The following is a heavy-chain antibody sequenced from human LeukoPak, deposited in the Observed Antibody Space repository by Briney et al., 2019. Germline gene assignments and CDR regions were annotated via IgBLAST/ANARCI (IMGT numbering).Heavy chain of an antibody. J-gene: IGHJ2*01. CDR1: GFTFSTYD. Sequence: PGGSLRLSCAASGFTFSTYDMTWVRQAPGQGLEWVSSISSGGDRTYHADSVKGRFSISRDNSKNTLYLQMNILRAEDTAVYYCAKVRPYWYFDLWGRGTLVTVSS. CDR2: ISSGGDRT. CDR3: AKVRPYWYFDL. V-gene: IGHV3-23*01.